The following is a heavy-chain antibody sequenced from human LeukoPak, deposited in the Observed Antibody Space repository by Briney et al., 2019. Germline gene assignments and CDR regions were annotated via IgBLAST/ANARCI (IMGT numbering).Heavy chain of an antibody. CDR1: GYTFTSYD. Sequence: ASVKVSCKASGYTFTSYDISWVRQAPGQGLGWMGWISAYNGNTKYAQKLQGRVTMTTDTSTSTAYMEMRSLRSDDAAVYYCATDSSGYFGDYWGQGTLVTVSS. CDR2: ISAYNGNT. D-gene: IGHD3-22*01. V-gene: IGHV1-18*01. CDR3: ATDSSGYFGDY. J-gene: IGHJ4*02.